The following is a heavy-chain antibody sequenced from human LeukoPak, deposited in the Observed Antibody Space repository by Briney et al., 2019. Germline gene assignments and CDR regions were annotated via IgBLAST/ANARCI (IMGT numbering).Heavy chain of an antibody. CDR2: ISHDGII. V-gene: IGHV3-74*01. CDR1: GFTFSSYV. CDR3: ARRVASGYSSGWWYYYYGMDV. Sequence: GGSLRLSCETAGFTFSSYVMHWVRRTPGKGLVWVSRISHDGIISYADSVKGRFTISRDNAKNTLTLQMNSLRVEDTAVYYCARRVASGYSSGWWYYYYGMDVWGQGTTVTVSS. D-gene: IGHD6-19*01. J-gene: IGHJ6*02.